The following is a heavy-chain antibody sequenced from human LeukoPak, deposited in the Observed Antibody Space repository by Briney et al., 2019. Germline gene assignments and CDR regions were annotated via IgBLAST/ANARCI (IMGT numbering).Heavy chain of an antibody. J-gene: IGHJ4*02. CDR2: IIHTGST. V-gene: IGHV4-34*12. CDR3: ARYRGRNSSNYYFDS. Sequence: KPSETLSLTCGVYGGSFSGYYWSWIRQPPGKGLEWIGEIIHTGSTNYNPSLKSRVTISIDTSKSQFSLRLSSVTAADTAVYYCARYRGRNSSNYYFDSWGQGILVTVSS. D-gene: IGHD5-24*01. CDR1: GGSFSGYY.